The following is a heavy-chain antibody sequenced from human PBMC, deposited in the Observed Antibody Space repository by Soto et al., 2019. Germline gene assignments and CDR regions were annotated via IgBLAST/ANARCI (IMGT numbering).Heavy chain of an antibody. CDR1: GGSISTSRSY. D-gene: IGHD2-21*01. V-gene: IGHV4-39*01. CDR3: ARQPTTGDTDLWFDP. CDR2: IFYSGST. Sequence: ASETLSLTCNVSGGSISTSRSYWAWIRQPPGKGLEWLANIFYSGSTSYNPSLASRVTVSVDTSKNEFSLKLRSVTAADTAVYYCARQPTTGDTDLWFDPWGQGTLVTVSS. J-gene: IGHJ5*02.